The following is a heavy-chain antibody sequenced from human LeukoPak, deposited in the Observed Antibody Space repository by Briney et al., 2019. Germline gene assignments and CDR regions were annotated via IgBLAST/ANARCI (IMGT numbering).Heavy chain of an antibody. Sequence: GGSLRLSCAASGFTFSSYAMSWVRQAPGKGLEWVSAISGSGGSTYYADSVKGRFTISRDNSKNTLYLQMNSLRAEDTAVYYCAKVSRYYDSSGPVGYWGQGTLVTVSS. CDR2: ISGSGGST. V-gene: IGHV3-23*01. CDR3: AKVSRYYDSSGPVGY. J-gene: IGHJ4*02. D-gene: IGHD3-22*01. CDR1: GFTFSSYA.